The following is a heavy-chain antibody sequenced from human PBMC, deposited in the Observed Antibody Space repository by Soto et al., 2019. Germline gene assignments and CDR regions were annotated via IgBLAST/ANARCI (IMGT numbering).Heavy chain of an antibody. CDR3: ARDPGIVVPASAFDP. CDR2: ISSSSSYI. D-gene: IGHD2-2*01. CDR1: GFTFSSYS. Sequence: GGSLRLSCAASGFTFSSYSMNWVRQAPGKGPEWVSSISSSSSYIYYADSVKGRFTISRDNAKNSLYLQMNSLRAEDTAVYYCARDPGIVVPASAFDPWGQGTLVTVSS. V-gene: IGHV3-21*01. J-gene: IGHJ5*02.